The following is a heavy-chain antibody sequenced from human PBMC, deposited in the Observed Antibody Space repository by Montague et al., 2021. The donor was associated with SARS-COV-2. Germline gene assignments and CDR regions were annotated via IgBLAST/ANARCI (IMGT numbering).Heavy chain of an antibody. CDR2: ISSSGGTT. V-gene: IGHV3-48*03. Sequence: SLRLSCAGTGFTFSSYEMNWVRQAPGKGLEWVSYISSSGGTTFYADSVRGRFTISRDNAKNSLYLQMNSLRAEDTAVYYCARESRITMLVVVITSAFDIWGQGTMVTVSS. CDR3: ARESRITMLVVVITSAFDI. CDR1: GFTFSSYE. D-gene: IGHD3-22*01. J-gene: IGHJ3*02.